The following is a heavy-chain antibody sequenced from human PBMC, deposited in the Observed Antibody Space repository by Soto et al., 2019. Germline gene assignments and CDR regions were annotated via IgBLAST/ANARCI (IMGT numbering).Heavy chain of an antibody. J-gene: IGHJ4*02. CDR1: GFTFRTYG. D-gene: IGHD2-2*03. CDR2: VSYDGRRQ. CDR3: AKGQIPGSTGSPGYVDS. Sequence: GGSMRLSCAASGFTFRTYGMHWVRQAPGKGLEWVAVVSYDGRRQYYRESVRARFIISRDNSKITLALQMNSLRPEDTSMYFYAKGQIPGSTGSPGYVDSWGQGAVVTVSS. V-gene: IGHV3-30*18.